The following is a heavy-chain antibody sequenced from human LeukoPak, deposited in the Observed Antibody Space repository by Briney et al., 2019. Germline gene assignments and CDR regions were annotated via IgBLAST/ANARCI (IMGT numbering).Heavy chain of an antibody. CDR3: ARRVVNNRNWYFNL. CDR2: IYPRDSDT. D-gene: IGHD4-23*01. Sequence: HGESLKISCKGSGYSFTNYWIGWVRQMPGKGLEWMGIIYPRDSDTRYSPSFQGQVTISADKSMSTAYLQWSSLKASDTAMYYCARRVVNNRNWYFNLWGRGTLVTVSS. CDR1: GYSFTNYW. J-gene: IGHJ2*01. V-gene: IGHV5-51*01.